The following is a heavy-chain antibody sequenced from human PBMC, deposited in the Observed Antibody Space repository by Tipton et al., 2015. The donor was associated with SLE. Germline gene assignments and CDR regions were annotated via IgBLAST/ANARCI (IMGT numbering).Heavy chain of an antibody. Sequence: LRLSCSVSGGSMNNGRYYWGWIRQPPGKGLEWIGTGHYSGATYKHSSLKNRITISVDTSKNQFSLTMTSVTAADTAMYFCAREVDTMDDSDAFDIWGQGTMVTVSS. D-gene: IGHD3-10*01. CDR2: GHYSGAT. CDR1: GGSMNNGRYY. J-gene: IGHJ3*02. V-gene: IGHV4-39*07. CDR3: AREVDTMDDSDAFDI.